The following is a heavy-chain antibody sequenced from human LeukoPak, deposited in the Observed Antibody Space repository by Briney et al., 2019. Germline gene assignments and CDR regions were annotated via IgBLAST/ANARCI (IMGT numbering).Heavy chain of an antibody. Sequence: GWSVRLSCAASVCTFDDYGMSWVRQAPGKGLEWVSGINWNGGSTGYAASVKGRFTISRDNAKNPLYLQTSSLTAEDTALYYCARAGILGAVAGRLDYWGQGTLVTVSS. CDR2: INWNGGST. J-gene: IGHJ4*01. D-gene: IGHD6-19*01. CDR3: ARAGILGAVAGRLDY. V-gene: IGHV3-20*04. CDR1: VCTFDDYG.